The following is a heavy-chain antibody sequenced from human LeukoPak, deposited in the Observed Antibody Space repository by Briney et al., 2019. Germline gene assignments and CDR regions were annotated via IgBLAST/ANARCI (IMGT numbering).Heavy chain of an antibody. J-gene: IGHJ4*02. CDR2: IYTSGST. Sequence: SETLSLTCTVSGGSISSYYWSWIRQPPGKGLEWIGYIYTSGSTNYNPSLKSRVTISVDTSKNQFSLKLSSVTAADTAVYYCARYQLPYFDYWGQGTLVTVSS. CDR1: GGSISSYY. D-gene: IGHD5-24*01. V-gene: IGHV4-4*09. CDR3: ARYQLPYFDY.